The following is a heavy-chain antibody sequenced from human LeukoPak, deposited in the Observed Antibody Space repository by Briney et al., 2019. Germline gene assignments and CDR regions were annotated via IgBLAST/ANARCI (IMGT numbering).Heavy chain of an antibody. V-gene: IGHV4-39*01. Sequence: TSETLSLTCPVSGGSISSGTYYWGWIRQPPGKGLEWIGSIYYSGSTYYNPSLKSRVTISVDTSKNQFSLKLSSVTAADTAVYYCASGGRDGYITDAFDIWGQGTMVTVSS. J-gene: IGHJ3*02. D-gene: IGHD5-24*01. CDR3: ASGGRDGYITDAFDI. CDR2: IYYSGST. CDR1: GGSISSGTYY.